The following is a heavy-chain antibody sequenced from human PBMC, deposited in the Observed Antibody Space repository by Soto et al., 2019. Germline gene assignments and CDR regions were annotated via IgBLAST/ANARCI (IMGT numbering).Heavy chain of an antibody. CDR2: IYYSGST. D-gene: IGHD6-19*01. CDR3: AISYSSGWVDWFDP. CDR1: GGSISSSSYY. Sequence: SETLSLTCTVSGGSISSSSYYWGWIRQPPGKGLEWIGSIYYSGSTYYNPSLKSRVTISVDTSKNQFSLKLSSVTAADTAVYYCAISYSSGWVDWFDPWGQGTLVTVSS. V-gene: IGHV4-39*01. J-gene: IGHJ5*02.